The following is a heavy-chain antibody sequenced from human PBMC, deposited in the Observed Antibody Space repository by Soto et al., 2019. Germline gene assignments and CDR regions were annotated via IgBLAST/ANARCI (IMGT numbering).Heavy chain of an antibody. Sequence: ASVKVSCKASGYTFTGYYMHWVRQAPGQGLEWMGWINPNSGGTNYAQKFQGWVTMTRDTSISTAYMELSRLRSDDTAVYYCARVSWGSGNSYYCMDVWGQAPTVTVSS. V-gene: IGHV1-2*04. CDR1: GYTFTGYY. J-gene: IGHJ6*02. CDR2: INPNSGGT. D-gene: IGHD7-27*01. CDR3: ARVSWGSGNSYYCMDV.